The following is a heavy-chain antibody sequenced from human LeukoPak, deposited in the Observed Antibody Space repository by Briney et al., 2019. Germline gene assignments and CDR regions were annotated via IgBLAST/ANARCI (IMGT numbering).Heavy chain of an antibody. Sequence: SETLSLTCAVYGGSFSGYYWSWIRQPPGKGLEWIGEINHSGSTNYNPSLKSRVTISVDTSKNQFSLKLSSVTAADTAVYYCASRFATAAGPLNWFDPRGQGTLVTVSS. V-gene: IGHV4-34*01. CDR2: INHSGST. CDR3: ASRFATAAGPLNWFDP. J-gene: IGHJ5*02. CDR1: GGSFSGYY. D-gene: IGHD6-13*01.